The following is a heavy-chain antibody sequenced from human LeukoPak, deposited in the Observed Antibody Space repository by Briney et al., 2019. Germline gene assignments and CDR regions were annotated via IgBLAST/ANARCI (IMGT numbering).Heavy chain of an antibody. Sequence: GGSLRLSCAASGFTFSSYAMSWVCQAPGKGLEWVSAISGSGGSTYYADSVKGRFTISRDNSKNTLYLQMNSLRAEDTAVYYCAKAPAFNWGLYWYFDLWGRGTLVTVSS. V-gene: IGHV3-23*01. CDR2: ISGSGGST. CDR3: AKAPAFNWGLYWYFDL. CDR1: GFTFSSYA. J-gene: IGHJ2*01. D-gene: IGHD7-27*01.